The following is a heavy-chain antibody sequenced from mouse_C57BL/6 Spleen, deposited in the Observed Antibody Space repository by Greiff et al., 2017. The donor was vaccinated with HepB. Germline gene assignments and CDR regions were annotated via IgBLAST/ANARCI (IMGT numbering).Heavy chain of an antibody. CDR3: ARGDDGFSGYFDV. Sequence: VQLKQSGPELVKPGASVKIPCKASGYTFTDYNMDWVKQSHGKSLEWIGDINPNNGGTIYNQKFKGKATLTVDKSSSTAYMELRSLTSEDTAVYYCARGDDGFSGYFDVWGTGTTVTVSS. D-gene: IGHD2-3*01. V-gene: IGHV1-18*01. CDR1: GYTFTDYN. CDR2: INPNNGGT. J-gene: IGHJ1*03.